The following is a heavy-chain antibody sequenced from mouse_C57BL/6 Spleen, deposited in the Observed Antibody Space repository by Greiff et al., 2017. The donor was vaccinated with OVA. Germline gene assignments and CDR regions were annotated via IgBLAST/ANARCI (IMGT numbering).Heavy chain of an antibody. D-gene: IGHD2-4*01. V-gene: IGHV5-17*01. CDR1: GFTFSDYG. Sequence: EVQLVESGGGLVKPGGSLKLSCAASGFTFSDYGMHWVRQAPEKGLEWVAYISSGSSTIYYADTVKGRFTISRDNAKNTLFLQMTSLRSEDTAMYYCARFYYDYGGFAYWGQGTLVTVSA. CDR2: ISSGSSTI. CDR3: ARFYYDYGGFAY. J-gene: IGHJ3*01.